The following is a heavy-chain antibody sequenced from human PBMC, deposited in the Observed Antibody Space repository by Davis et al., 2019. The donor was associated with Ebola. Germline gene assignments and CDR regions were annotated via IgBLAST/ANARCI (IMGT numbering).Heavy chain of an antibody. Sequence: ASVKVSCKASGYTFTSYGLSWVRPAPGPGLEWMGWISAYNGNTNYAQKLQGRVTMTTDTSTSTAYMELRSLRSDDTAVYYCARAPGYCSSTSCYPDNWFDPWGQGTLVTVSS. CDR3: ARAPGYCSSTSCYPDNWFDP. CDR1: GYTFTSYG. J-gene: IGHJ5*02. V-gene: IGHV1-18*04. D-gene: IGHD2-2*01. CDR2: ISAYNGNT.